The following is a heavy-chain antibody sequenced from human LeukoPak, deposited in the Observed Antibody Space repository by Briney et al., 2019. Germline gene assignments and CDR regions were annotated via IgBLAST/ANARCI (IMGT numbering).Heavy chain of an antibody. D-gene: IGHD2-2*02. CDR3: ARTRAGYCSSTSCYTSDDAFDI. Sequence: PSETLSLTCTVSGGSISSGGYYWSWIRQPPGKGLEWIGYIYHSGSTYYNPSLKSRVTISVDRSKNQFSLKLSSVTAADTAVYYCARTRAGYCSSTSCYTSDDAFDIWGQGTMVTVSS. J-gene: IGHJ3*02. V-gene: IGHV4-30-2*01. CDR2: IYHSGST. CDR1: GGSISSGGYY.